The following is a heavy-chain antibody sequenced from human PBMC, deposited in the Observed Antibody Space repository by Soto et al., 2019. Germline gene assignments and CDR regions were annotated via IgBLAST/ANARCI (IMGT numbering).Heavy chain of an antibody. CDR2: IYHAGSV. CDR3: ARIFDYYGMDV. V-gene: IGHV4-38-2*01. J-gene: IGHJ6*02. CDR1: GYSIASGYY. Sequence: SETLSLTCAVSGYSIASGYYWAWIRQSPGKGLEWIGSIYHAGSVYYNPSLNSRVAVSLDTSKNHFSLKQTSVTAADTAVYYCARIFDYYGMDVWGQGTTVTVSS.